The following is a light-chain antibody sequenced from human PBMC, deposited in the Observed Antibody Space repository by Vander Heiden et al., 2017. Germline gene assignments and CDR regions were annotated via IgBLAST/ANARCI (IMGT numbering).Light chain of an antibody. J-gene: IGLJ2*01. CDR1: SSNFGAGYD. V-gene: IGLV1-40*01. Sequence: QPVLPQPPSVSGAPGQRVTISCIGSSSNFGAGYDVHWYRQLPGTAPKLLIYGNNNRPSGVPDRFSGSKSGTSASLAITGLQAEDEADYYCQSYDSSLSGSRVFGGGTKLTVL. CDR2: GNN. CDR3: QSYDSSLSGSRV.